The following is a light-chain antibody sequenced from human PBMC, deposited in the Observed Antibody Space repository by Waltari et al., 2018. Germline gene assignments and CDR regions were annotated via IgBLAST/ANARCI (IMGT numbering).Light chain of an antibody. CDR3: SSYTTRSTRV. J-gene: IGLJ1*01. CDR2: DVT. Sequence: QSALTQPASVSGSPGPSTTISCTATRSDVGDYTYVSWYQQHPGKVPKLLIYDVTNRPSGISYRFSGSKSGYTASLTISGLQAEDEADYYCSSYTTRSTRVFGTGTKVTVL. CDR1: RSDVGDYTY. V-gene: IGLV2-14*03.